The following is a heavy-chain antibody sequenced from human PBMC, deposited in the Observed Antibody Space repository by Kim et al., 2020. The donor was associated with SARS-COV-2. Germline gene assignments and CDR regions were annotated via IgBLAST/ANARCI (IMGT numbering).Heavy chain of an antibody. CDR2: IWNDGSNK. CDR1: GFTFNNYG. Sequence: GGSLRLSCAASGFTFNNYGMHWVRQAPGKGLEWVANIWNDGSNKYYEDSVKGRFTISRDNSKNTLYLEMNSLRAEDTAVYYCAKDRGYQLLHFDCWGQGTLVTVSS. CDR3: AKDRGYQLLHFDC. V-gene: IGHV3-33*06. J-gene: IGHJ4*02. D-gene: IGHD2-2*01.